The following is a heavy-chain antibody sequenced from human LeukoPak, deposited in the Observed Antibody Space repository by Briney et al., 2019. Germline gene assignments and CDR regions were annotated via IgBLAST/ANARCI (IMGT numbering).Heavy chain of an antibody. V-gene: IGHV3-33*01. D-gene: IGHD6-13*01. CDR3: ARERSGIAAAGPLDY. CDR2: IWYDGSNK. J-gene: IGHJ4*02. Sequence: GGSLRLSCAASGFTFSNYGMHWVSQAPGKGLEWVAVIWYDGSNKYYADSVKGRFTISRDNSKNTLYLQMNSLRAEDTAVYYCARERSGIAAAGPLDYWGQGTLVTVSS. CDR1: GFTFSNYG.